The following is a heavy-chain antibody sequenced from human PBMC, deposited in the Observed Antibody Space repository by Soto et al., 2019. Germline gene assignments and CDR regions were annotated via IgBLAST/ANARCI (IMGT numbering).Heavy chain of an antibody. CDR1: GFYFDNYA. D-gene: IGHD6-19*01. Sequence: EKQLVESGGGLAQPGRSLRLSCVTSGFYFDNYAMHWVRQAPGEGPEWVSGLSGNSDIVAYADSVKGRFTISRDNAKKSLYLQMNNLRPEDTGLSYCVISTGNFYAVFDYWGQGTLVTVSS. CDR3: VISTGNFYAVFDY. J-gene: IGHJ4*02. V-gene: IGHV3-9*01. CDR2: LSGNSDIV.